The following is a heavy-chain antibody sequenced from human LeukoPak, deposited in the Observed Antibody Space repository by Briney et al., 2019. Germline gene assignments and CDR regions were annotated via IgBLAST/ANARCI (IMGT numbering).Heavy chain of an antibody. D-gene: IGHD4-17*01. CDR2: ISYDGSNK. J-gene: IGHJ4*02. V-gene: IGHV3-30*04. CDR1: GFTFSSYA. CDR3: AGDYGDGTDY. Sequence: GGSLRLSCAASGFTFSSYAMHWVRQAPGKGLEWVAVISYDGSNKYYADSVKGRFTISRDNSKNTLYLQMNSLRAEDTAVYYCAGDYGDGTDYWGQGTLVTVSS.